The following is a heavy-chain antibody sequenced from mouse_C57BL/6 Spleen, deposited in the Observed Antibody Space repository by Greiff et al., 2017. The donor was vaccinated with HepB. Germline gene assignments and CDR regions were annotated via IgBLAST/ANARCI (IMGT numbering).Heavy chain of an antibody. CDR3: ARGGEDDAMDY. CDR2: ISYSGST. CDR1: GYSITSGYD. V-gene: IGHV3-1*01. J-gene: IGHJ4*01. Sequence: EVKVVESGPGMVKPSQSLSLTCTVTGYSITSGYDWHWIRHFPGNKLEWMGYISYSGSTNYNPTLKSRISITHDTSKNHFFLKLNSVTTEDTATYYCARGGEDDAMDYWGQGTSVTVSS.